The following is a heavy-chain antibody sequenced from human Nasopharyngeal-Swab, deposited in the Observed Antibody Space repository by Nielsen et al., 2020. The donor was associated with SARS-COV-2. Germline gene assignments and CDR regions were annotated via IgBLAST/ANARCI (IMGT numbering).Heavy chain of an antibody. CDR3: ARGRTIFGVVSHAFDI. D-gene: IGHD3-3*01. J-gene: IGHJ3*02. CDR2: IYYSGST. V-gene: IGHV4-31*03. Sequence: SETLSLTCTVSGGSISSGGYYWSWIRQHPGTGLEWIGYIYYSGSTYYNPSLKSRVTISVDTSKNQFSLKLSSVTAADTAVYYCARGRTIFGVVSHAFDIWGQGTMVTVSS. CDR1: GGSISSGGYY.